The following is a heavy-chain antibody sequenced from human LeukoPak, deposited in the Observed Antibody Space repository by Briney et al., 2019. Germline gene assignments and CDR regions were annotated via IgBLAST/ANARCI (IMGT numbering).Heavy chain of an antibody. CDR2: ISAYNGNT. Sequence: ASVKVSCKASGYTFTSYGISWVRQAPGQGLEWMGRISAYNGNTNYVQKLQGRVTMTTDTSTSTAYMELRSLRSDDTSVYYCAREERITISGVAPGYMDVWGKGTTVTVSS. J-gene: IGHJ6*03. CDR1: GYTFTSYG. V-gene: IGHV1-18*01. D-gene: IGHD3-3*01. CDR3: AREERITISGVAPGYMDV.